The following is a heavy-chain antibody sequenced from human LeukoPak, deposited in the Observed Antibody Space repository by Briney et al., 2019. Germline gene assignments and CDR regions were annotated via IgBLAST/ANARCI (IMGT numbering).Heavy chain of an antibody. D-gene: IGHD5-24*01. CDR2: ISAYNGNT. J-gene: IGHJ4*02. CDR3: ARVGGRWLQLRPFDY. V-gene: IGHV1-18*01. CDR1: GYTFTSYG. Sequence: ASVKVSFKASGYTFTSYGISWVRQAPGQGLEWMGWISAYNGNTNYAQTLQGRVTMTTDTSTSTAYMELRSLRSDDTAVYYCARVGGRWLQLRPFDYWGQGTLVTVSS.